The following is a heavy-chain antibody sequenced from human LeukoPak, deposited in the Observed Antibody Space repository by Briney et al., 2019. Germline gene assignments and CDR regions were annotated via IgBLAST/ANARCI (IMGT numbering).Heavy chain of an antibody. D-gene: IGHD3-3*01. Sequence: GGSLRLSCAASGFTFSKYWMTWVRQAPGKGLEWVADMKQDGSEKYYVDSVRGRFTISRDNAKNSLYLQMNSLRAEDTAVYFCARSGLFQKWTDVDAFDVWGQGTMVTVSS. J-gene: IGHJ3*01. V-gene: IGHV3-7*01. CDR2: MKQDGSEK. CDR1: GFTFSKYW. CDR3: ARSGLFQKWTDVDAFDV.